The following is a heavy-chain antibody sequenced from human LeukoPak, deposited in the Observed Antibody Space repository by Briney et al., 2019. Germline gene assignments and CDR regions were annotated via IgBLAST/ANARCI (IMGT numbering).Heavy chain of an antibody. J-gene: IGHJ5*02. D-gene: IGHD3-10*01. CDR2: INSRSDKI. CDR1: GFIFSSYT. Sequence: RTGGSLRLSCAASGFIFSSYTMNWVRQAPGKGLEWVSSINSRSDKIFYADSVKGRFTISRDNAKNSLYLQMNSLRAEDTAVYYCARDVMVRNWFDPWGQGTLVTVS. CDR3: ARDVMVRNWFDP. V-gene: IGHV3-21*01.